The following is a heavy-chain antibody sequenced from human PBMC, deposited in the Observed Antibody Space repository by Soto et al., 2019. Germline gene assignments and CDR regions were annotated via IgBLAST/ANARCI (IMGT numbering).Heavy chain of an antibody. V-gene: IGHV3-33*01. CDR1: GFTFSSYG. Sequence: QVQLVESGGGVVQPGRSLRLSCAASGFTFSSYGMHWVRHAPGKGLEWVAVIWYDGSNKYYADSVKGRFTIARDNSKNTLYLQMNSLRGEDTAVYYCARDINYYGSGSYYIGTTAVDCWGQGTLVTVSS. D-gene: IGHD3-10*01. CDR2: IWYDGSNK. CDR3: ARDINYYGSGSYYIGTTAVDC. J-gene: IGHJ4*02.